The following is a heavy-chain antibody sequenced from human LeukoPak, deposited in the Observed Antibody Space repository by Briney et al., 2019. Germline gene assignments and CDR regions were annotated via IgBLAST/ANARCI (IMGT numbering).Heavy chain of an antibody. D-gene: IGHD1-14*01. CDR2: IYYSGST. V-gene: IGHV4-39*07. Sequence: SETLSLTCTVSGGSISSSSYYWGWIRQPPGKGLEWIGSIYYSGSTYYNPSLKTRLTISLDTSKNQFSLRLSSVTAADTAVYYCGSNRSDFDYWGQGILVTVSS. CDR3: GSNRSDFDY. CDR1: GGSISSSSYY. J-gene: IGHJ4*02.